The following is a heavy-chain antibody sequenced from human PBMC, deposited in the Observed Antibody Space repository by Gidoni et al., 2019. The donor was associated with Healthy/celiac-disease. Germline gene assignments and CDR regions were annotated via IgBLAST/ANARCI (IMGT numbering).Heavy chain of an antibody. Sequence: QVQLVQSGAEVKKLGDSVKVSCTASGYTFTGYYMHWVRQAPGPGLEWMGWINPNSGGTNDAQKFQGRVTMTRDTSISTAYMELSRLRSDDTAVYYCASTSGGSWAFDYWGQGTLVTVSS. CDR3: ASTSGGSWAFDY. CDR1: GYTFTGYY. J-gene: IGHJ4*02. V-gene: IGHV1-2*02. CDR2: INPNSGGT. D-gene: IGHD2-15*01.